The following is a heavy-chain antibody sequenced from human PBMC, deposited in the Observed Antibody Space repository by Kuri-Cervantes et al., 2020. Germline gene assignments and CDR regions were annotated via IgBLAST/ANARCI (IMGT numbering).Heavy chain of an antibody. Sequence: SETLSLTCTVSGGSISSYYWSWIRQPPGKGLEWIGYIYYSGSTNYNPSLKSRVTISVDTSKNQFSLKLSSVTAADTAVYCCARAQNYYGMDVWGQGTTVTVSS. J-gene: IGHJ6*02. V-gene: IGHV4-59*01. CDR2: IYYSGST. CDR1: GGSISSYY. CDR3: ARAQNYYGMDV.